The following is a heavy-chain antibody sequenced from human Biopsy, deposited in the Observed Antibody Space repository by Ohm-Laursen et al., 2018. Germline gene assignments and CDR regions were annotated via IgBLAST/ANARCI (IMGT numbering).Heavy chain of an antibody. J-gene: IGHJ5*02. CDR3: ARFIVPSLHCSNGVCPIRWFDP. Sequence: GTLSLTCAVYGGTYSGHYWSWIRQPPGKGLEWIGEVHHDGRANYNPSLKSRVTISGDMSKKQFSLKFSGVTAADTAVYYCARFIVPSLHCSNGVCPIRWFDPWGQGTLVTVFS. CDR2: VHHDGRA. V-gene: IGHV4-34*01. CDR1: GGTYSGHY. D-gene: IGHD2-2*01.